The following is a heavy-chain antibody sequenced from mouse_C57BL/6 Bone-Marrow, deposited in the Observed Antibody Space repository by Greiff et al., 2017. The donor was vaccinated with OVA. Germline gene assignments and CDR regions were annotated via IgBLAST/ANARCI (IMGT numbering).Heavy chain of an antibody. CDR2: INYDGSST. Sequence: EVHLVESEGGLVQPGSSMKLSCTASGFTFSDYYMAWVRQVPEKGLEWVANINYDGSSTYYLDSLKSRFIISRDNAKNILYLQMSSLKSEDTATDYCARDGGSSHWYFDVWGTGTTVTVSS. CDR3: ARDGGSSHWYFDV. CDR1: GFTFSDYY. V-gene: IGHV5-16*01. D-gene: IGHD1-1*01. J-gene: IGHJ1*03.